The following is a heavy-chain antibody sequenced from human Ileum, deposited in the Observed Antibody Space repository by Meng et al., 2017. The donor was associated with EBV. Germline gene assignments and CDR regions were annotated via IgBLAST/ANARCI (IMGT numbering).Heavy chain of an antibody. CDR1: GDSVSGSDW. CDR3: ARSSPIVRGLDY. CDR2: VYHDGAT. Sequence: QMQLPGSGPGLVKPSGTLSLTCAVSGDSVSGSDWWSWVRQPPGKGLEWIGEVYHDGATNYHPSLKSRVTISLDKSKNEVNLHLNSLTAADTAVYFCARSSPIVRGLDYWGQGTLVTVSS. V-gene: IGHV4-4*02. D-gene: IGHD3-10*01. J-gene: IGHJ4*02.